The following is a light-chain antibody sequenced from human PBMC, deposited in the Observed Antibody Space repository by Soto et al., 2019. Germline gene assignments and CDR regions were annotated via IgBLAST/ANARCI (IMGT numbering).Light chain of an antibody. CDR2: EVG. CDR1: SNDICVYSY. Sequence: QSALTQPASVAGSAGQSITISCTGASNDICVYSYVSWYQQHPGKAPTLIIYEVGNLPSGISDRFYGSKSGNTASLTISGLRAEDEADYHCSSYTSINFRVVFGGGIKLTVL. CDR3: SSYTSINFRVV. J-gene: IGLJ2*01. V-gene: IGLV2-14*01.